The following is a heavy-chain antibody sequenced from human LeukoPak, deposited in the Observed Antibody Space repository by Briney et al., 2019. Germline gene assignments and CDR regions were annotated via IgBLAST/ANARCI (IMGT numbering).Heavy chain of an antibody. Sequence: SETLSLTCTVSGGSISSYYWSWIRQPAGKGLEWIERIYTSGSTNYNPSLKSRVTMSVDTSKNQFSLKLSSVTAADTAVYYCAGDCTSCYAGGFDYWGQGTLVTVSS. CDR3: AGDCTSCYAGGFDY. J-gene: IGHJ4*02. V-gene: IGHV4-4*07. CDR2: IYTSGST. CDR1: GGSISSYY. D-gene: IGHD2-2*01.